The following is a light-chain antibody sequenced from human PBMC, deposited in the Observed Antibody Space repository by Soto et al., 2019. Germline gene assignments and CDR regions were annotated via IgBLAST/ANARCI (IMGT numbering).Light chain of an antibody. V-gene: IGKV3-20*01. CDR1: QSVSSSY. J-gene: IGKJ3*01. CDR3: QQYGSSPVFT. Sequence: EIVLTQSPGTQSLSPGERATLSCRASQSVSSSYLAWYQQKPGQAPRLLIYGASSRATGIPDRFSGRGSGTDFTLTISRLEPEDFAVYYCQQYGSSPVFTFGPGTKVDIK. CDR2: GAS.